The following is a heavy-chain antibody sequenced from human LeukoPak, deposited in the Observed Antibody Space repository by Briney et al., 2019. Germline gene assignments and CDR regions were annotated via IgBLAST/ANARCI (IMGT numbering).Heavy chain of an antibody. CDR1: GYTFTVDY. Sequence: ASVNVSSTASGYTFTVDYMHCVRQAPGQGLEWMGWINPNSGGTNYAQKFQGRVTMTRDTSISTAYMELSRLRSDATAVYYCAREEDSSGWYGDWGQGTMVTVSS. J-gene: IGHJ3*01. D-gene: IGHD6-19*01. V-gene: IGHV1-2*02. CDR3: AREEDSSGWYGD. CDR2: INPNSGGT.